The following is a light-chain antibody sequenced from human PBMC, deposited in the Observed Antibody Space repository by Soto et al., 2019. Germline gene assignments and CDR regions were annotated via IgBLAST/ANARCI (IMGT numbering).Light chain of an antibody. CDR3: HQFGSSPLAFT. Sequence: ESLLTQSPGTLSLSPGERATLSCRASQSVSTRYLAWYQQKPGQAPRLLIYGASIRAAGIPDRFSGSGSGTGFTLTISSLGPEDFAVYYCHQFGSSPLAFTFGQGTKLEI. V-gene: IGKV3-20*01. CDR1: QSVSTRY. J-gene: IGKJ2*01. CDR2: GAS.